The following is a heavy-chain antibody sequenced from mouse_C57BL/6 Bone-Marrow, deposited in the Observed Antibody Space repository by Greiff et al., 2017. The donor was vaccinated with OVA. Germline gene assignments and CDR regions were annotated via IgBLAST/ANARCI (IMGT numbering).Heavy chain of an antibody. Sequence: QVTLKVSGPGLLQPSQTLSLTCPFSGFSLSTSGMGVSWIRQPPGKGLEWLVHIYWDDDKRYNPFLKSRLTISKDTSRNQVFLKITSVDTADTATYYCARKMDWSFDYWGQGTTLTVSS. V-gene: IGHV8-12*01. CDR3: ARKMDWSFDY. J-gene: IGHJ2*01. CDR1: GFSLSTSGMG. CDR2: IYWDDDK. D-gene: IGHD2-3*01.